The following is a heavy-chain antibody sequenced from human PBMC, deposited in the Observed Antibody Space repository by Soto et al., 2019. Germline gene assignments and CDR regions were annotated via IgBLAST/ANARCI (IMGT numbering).Heavy chain of an antibody. V-gene: IGHV1-69*13. CDR2: IIPIFGTA. Sequence: GASVKVSCKASGGTFSSYAISWVRQAPGQGLEWMGGIIPIFGTANYAQKFQGRVTITADESTSTAYMELSSLRSEDTAVYYCARDLITMIVVVTSGWFDPWGQGTLVTVSS. CDR1: GGTFSSYA. D-gene: IGHD3-22*01. CDR3: ARDLITMIVVVTSGWFDP. J-gene: IGHJ5*02.